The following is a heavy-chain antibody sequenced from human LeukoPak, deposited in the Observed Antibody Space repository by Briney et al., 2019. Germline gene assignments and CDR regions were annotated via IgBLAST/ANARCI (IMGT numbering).Heavy chain of an antibody. Sequence: PSQTLSLTCTVSGASISSGDYYWSWIRQPPGKGLEWIGSIYHSGITYYNPSLKSRVTISVDTSKNQFSLHLTSVTAADTALYYCAREDFRDKYDSTGYYRPVDSWGQGILVTVSS. CDR1: GASISSGDYY. D-gene: IGHD3-22*01. CDR2: IYHSGIT. V-gene: IGHV4-30-2*01. J-gene: IGHJ4*02. CDR3: AREDFRDKYDSTGYYRPVDS.